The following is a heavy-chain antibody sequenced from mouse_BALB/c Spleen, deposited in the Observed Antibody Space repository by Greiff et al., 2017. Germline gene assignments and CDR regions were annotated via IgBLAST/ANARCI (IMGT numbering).Heavy chain of an antibody. CDR3: ARVGDYGSRDDY. V-gene: IGHV3-6*02. J-gene: IGHJ2*01. Sequence: EVQLQQSGPGLVKPSQSLSLTCSVTGYSITSGYYWNWIRQFPGNKLEWMGYISYDGSNNYNPSLKNRISITRDTSKNQFFLKLNSVTTEDTATYYCARVGDYGSRDDYWGQGTTLTVSS. CDR2: ISYDGSN. CDR1: GYSITSGYY. D-gene: IGHD1-1*01.